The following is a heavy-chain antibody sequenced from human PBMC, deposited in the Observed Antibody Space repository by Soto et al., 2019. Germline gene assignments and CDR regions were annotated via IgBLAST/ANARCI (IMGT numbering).Heavy chain of an antibody. CDR1: GFTFTSYG. D-gene: IGHD1-26*01. J-gene: IGHJ4*02. V-gene: IGHV3-23*01. Sequence: EVQLLESGGGLVQPGGSLRLSCVASGFTFTSYGMTWVRQAPGMGLEWVSTISDTGTYTYHANSVKGRFTISRDNAKNTLYLQMNSLRAEDTAVYYCARVGNIVGARWGQGTLVTVSS. CDR3: ARVGNIVGAR. CDR2: ISDTGTYT.